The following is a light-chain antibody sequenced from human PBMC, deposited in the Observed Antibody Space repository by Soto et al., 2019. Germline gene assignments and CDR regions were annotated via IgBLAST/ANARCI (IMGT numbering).Light chain of an antibody. Sequence: QSALTQPASVSGSPGQSITNPCTGTSSDVGGYNYVSWYQQHPGKAPKLIIYEVSNRPSGVSNRFSGSKSGNTASLTISWLQAEDEADYYCSSYTTSSTWVFGGGTELTVL. CDR2: EVS. CDR3: SSYTTSSTWV. J-gene: IGLJ3*02. V-gene: IGLV2-14*01. CDR1: SSDVGGYNY.